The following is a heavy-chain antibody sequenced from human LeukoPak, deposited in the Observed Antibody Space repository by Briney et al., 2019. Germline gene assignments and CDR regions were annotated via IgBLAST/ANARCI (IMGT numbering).Heavy chain of an antibody. CDR1: GFTLSDYA. CDR2: LTGGVGRP. Sequence: GGSLRLSYAASGFTLSDYAMSWARQAPGKGLEWVSRLTGGVGRPHYANSVKGRFTVSRDNSKRTVYLQMNSLRAEDTAVYYCAKDRVYMVRGLTPFDYWGQGTLVTVSS. CDR3: AKDRVYMVRGLTPFDY. J-gene: IGHJ4*02. D-gene: IGHD3-10*01. V-gene: IGHV3-23*01.